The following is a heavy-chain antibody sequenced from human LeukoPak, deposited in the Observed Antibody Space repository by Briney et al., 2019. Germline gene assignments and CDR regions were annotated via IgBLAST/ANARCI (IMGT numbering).Heavy chain of an antibody. CDR1: GFTFSSYG. Sequence: GGSLRLSCAASGFTFSSYGMHWVRQAPGKGLEWVAMISYRGSNKYYADSVKGRFTISRDNPENTLYLQMDSLRADDTAVFYCAKESGSNWSPLDSWGQGILVTVSS. CDR2: ISYRGSNK. J-gene: IGHJ4*02. D-gene: IGHD4-11*01. V-gene: IGHV3-30*18. CDR3: AKESGSNWSPLDS.